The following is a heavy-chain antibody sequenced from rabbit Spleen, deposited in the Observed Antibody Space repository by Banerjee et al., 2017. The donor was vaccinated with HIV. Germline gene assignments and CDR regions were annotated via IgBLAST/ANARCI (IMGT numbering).Heavy chain of an antibody. Sequence: QSLEESGGDLVKPGASLTLTCTASGFSSSSGYYMCWVRQAPGKGLEWIACIYAGSSSGFTYSATWAKGRFTISKTSSTTVTLQMTSLTVADTATYFCARDTGSSFSSYGMDLWGQGTLVTVS. D-gene: IGHD8-1*01. J-gene: IGHJ3*01. CDR2: IYAGSSSGFT. CDR3: ARDTGSSFSSYGMDL. CDR1: GFSSSSGYY. V-gene: IGHV1S40*01.